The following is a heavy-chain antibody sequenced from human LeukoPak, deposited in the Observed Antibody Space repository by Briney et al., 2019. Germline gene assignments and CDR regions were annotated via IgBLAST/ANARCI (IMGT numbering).Heavy chain of an antibody. D-gene: IGHD5-24*01. CDR3: ATSVEMASFDY. Sequence: SETLSLTCTVSGGSNSSSSYYWGWIRQPPGKGLEWIGSIYYSGSTYYNPSLKSRVTISVDTSKNQFSLKLSSVTAADTAVYYCATSVEMASFDYWGQGTLVTVSS. CDR1: GGSNSSSSYY. CDR2: IYYSGST. V-gene: IGHV4-39*01. J-gene: IGHJ4*02.